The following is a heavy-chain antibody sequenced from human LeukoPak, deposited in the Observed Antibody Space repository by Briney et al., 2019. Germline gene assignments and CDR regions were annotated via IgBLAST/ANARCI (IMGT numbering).Heavy chain of an antibody. D-gene: IGHD3-22*01. CDR1: GYTFTCYD. J-gene: IGHJ4*02. CDR3: ARGRGGYYDSSGYSKPYYFDY. CDR2: MNPNSGNT. V-gene: IGHV1-8*01. Sequence: ASVKVSCKASGYTFTCYDINWVRQATGQGLEWMGWMNPNSGNTGYAQKFQGRVTMTRNTSISTAYMELSSLRSEDTAVYYCARGRGGYYDSSGYSKPYYFDYWGQGTLVTVSS.